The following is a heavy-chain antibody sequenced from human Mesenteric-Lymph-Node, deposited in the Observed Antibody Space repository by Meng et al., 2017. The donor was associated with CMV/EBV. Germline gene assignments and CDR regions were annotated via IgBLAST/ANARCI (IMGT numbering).Heavy chain of an antibody. Sequence: GESLKISCAASGFTVSSNYMSWVRQAPGKGLEWVSVIYSGGSTYYADSVKGRFTISRDNSKNTLYLQMNSLRAEDTAVYYCARLETPDYWGQGTPVTVSS. J-gene: IGHJ4*02. CDR2: IYSGGST. D-gene: IGHD3-3*01. CDR3: ARLETPDY. V-gene: IGHV3-66*02. CDR1: GFTVSSNY.